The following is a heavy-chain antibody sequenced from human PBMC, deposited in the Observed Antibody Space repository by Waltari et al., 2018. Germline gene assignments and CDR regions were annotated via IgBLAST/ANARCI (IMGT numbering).Heavy chain of an antibody. CDR3: ARVEYSYGPYCFDS. Sequence: EVQLVESGGGLVQPGGSLRLSCEASGFTFSSSWMHWVRQAPGKGLVWVSRISSNENTTTYADSVKGRFTISRDNAKNTLYLQMNSLRADDTAVYYCARVEYSYGPYCFDSWGQGTPVTVSS. D-gene: IGHD5-18*01. CDR2: ISSNENTT. J-gene: IGHJ4*02. CDR1: GFTFSSSW. V-gene: IGHV3-74*01.